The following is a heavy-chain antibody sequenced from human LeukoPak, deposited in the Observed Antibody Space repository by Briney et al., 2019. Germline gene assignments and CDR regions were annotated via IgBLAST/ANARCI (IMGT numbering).Heavy chain of an antibody. CDR1: GFTVSSNY. CDR3: ARSGYYSYFDY. V-gene: IGHV3-66*01. Sequence: GGSLRLSCAASGFTVSSNYMSWVRQAPGKGLEWVSVIYSGGSTYYADSVKGRFTISRDNSKNTLYLQMNSLRAEDTAVYYCARSGYYSYFDYWGQGTLVTVSS. CDR2: IYSGGST. D-gene: IGHD3-22*01. J-gene: IGHJ4*02.